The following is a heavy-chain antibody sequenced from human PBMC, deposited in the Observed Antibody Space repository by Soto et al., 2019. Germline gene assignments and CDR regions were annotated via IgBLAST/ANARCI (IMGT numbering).Heavy chain of an antibody. CDR3: ARGVVSTGYFDY. CDR1: GFTFSDHY. D-gene: IGHD5-12*01. V-gene: IGHV3-72*01. CDR2: SRDKVHSHTT. J-gene: IGHJ4*02. Sequence: EVQLAESGGGLVQPGGSLRLSCAASGFTFSDHYMDWVRQAPGKGLEWVGRSRDKVHSHTTEYAASVKGRFIISRGDSENSLYLQMNSLKTEDTAVYYWARGVVSTGYFDYWGQGTLVTVSS.